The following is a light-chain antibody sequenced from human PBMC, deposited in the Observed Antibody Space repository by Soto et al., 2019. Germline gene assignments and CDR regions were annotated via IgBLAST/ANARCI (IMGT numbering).Light chain of an antibody. CDR3: QQYDDLPIT. V-gene: IGKV1-33*01. J-gene: IGKJ5*01. Sequence: DIQMTQSPSTLSASVGGTVSITFLASQDISHYLNWYQQKPGKALKLLIYDASNLHPGVPSRFRGSGSGTEFSFNITSLQPEDVATYYCQQYDDLPITFGQGTRLEI. CDR2: DAS. CDR1: QDISHY.